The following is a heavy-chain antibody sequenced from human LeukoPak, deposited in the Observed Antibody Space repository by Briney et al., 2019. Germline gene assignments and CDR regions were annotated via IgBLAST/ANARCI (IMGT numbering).Heavy chain of an antibody. CDR3: ARDTAMVMDGFDY. D-gene: IGHD5-18*01. J-gene: IGHJ4*02. CDR1: GGSISSSSYY. CDR2: IYYSGST. Sequence: SETLSLTCTVSGGSISSSSYYWGWIRQPPGKGLEWIGSIYYSGSTYYNPSLKGRVTISVDTSKNQFSLKLSSVTAADTAVYYCARDTAMVMDGFDYWGQGTLVTVSS. V-gene: IGHV4-39*07.